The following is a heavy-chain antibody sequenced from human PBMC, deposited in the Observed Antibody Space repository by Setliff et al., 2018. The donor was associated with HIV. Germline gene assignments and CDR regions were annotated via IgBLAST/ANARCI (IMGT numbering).Heavy chain of an antibody. J-gene: IGHJ4*02. Sequence: NPSETLSLTCTVSGGSISSYYWSWIRQPPGKGLEWIGSIYTSGSVNYNPSLNSRVTISVDTSKNQISLKLSYVTAADTAVYYCARGLNYYGSGSYLPLGYWGQGTLVTVSS. CDR2: IYTSGSV. D-gene: IGHD3-10*01. V-gene: IGHV4-4*08. CDR1: GGSISSYY. CDR3: ARGLNYYGSGSYLPLGY.